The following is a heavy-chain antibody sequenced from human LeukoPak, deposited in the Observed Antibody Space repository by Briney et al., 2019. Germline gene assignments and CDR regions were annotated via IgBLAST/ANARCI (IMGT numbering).Heavy chain of an antibody. V-gene: IGHV3-7*01. CDR3: ASDRINISSGYNDAFDI. Sequence: GGSLRLSCAASGFTFSSYRMSWVRQAPGKGLEWVSAIKRGSSEKYYVDSVKGRFTISRDNAKNSLYLQMNSLRAEDTAVYYCASDRINISSGYNDAFDIWGQGTMVTVSS. CDR1: GFTFSSYR. J-gene: IGHJ3*02. CDR2: IKRGSSEK. D-gene: IGHD3-9*01.